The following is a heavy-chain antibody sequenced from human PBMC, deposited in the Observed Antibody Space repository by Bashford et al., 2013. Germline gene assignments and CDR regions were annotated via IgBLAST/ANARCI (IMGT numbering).Heavy chain of an antibody. CDR2: IYYSGTT. CDR3: ARAGTSRGGYSYRWFDP. Sequence: TLSLTCSVSGGSISSYYCSWIRQPPGKGLEWIGYIYYSGTTNYNPSLKSRVTMSIDTSKNQFSLKLSSVTAADTAVYYCARAGTSRGGYSYRWFDPWGQGTLVTVSS. J-gene: IGHJ5*02. V-gene: IGHV4-59*12. D-gene: IGHD5-18*01. CDR1: GGSISSYY.